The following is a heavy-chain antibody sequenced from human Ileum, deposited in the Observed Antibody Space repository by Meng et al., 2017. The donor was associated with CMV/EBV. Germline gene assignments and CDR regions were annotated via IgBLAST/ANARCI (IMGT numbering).Heavy chain of an antibody. CDR3: ASGRLQFTPSALQH. V-gene: IGHV4-34*02. Sequence: LQSGAGRWTPSQSPSLTCTCSREPLNCFFVSWIRQPPGRGLEWIGEVNNRGRTNYNPSLKSRLTISIDTSKRQLSLMVTSVTAADSAIYYCASGRLQFTPSALQHWGPGTLVTVSS. J-gene: IGHJ1*01. D-gene: IGHD5-24*01. CDR1: REPLNCFF. CDR2: VNNRGRT.